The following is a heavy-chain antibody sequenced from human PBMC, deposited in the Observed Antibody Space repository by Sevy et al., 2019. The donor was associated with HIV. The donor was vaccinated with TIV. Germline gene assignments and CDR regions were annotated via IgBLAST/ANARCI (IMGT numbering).Heavy chain of an antibody. CDR3: ARDLPHLLPWELSRGSDY. Sequence: GGCLRLSCAASGFTFSSYALHWFRQAPGKGLEWVAVISHDEILKEYADSVKGRFTISRDSSKNTIYLEMNSLRPEDTAVYYCARDLPHLLPWELSRGSDYWGQGTLVAVSS. V-gene: IGHV3-30*04. CDR2: ISHDEILK. D-gene: IGHD3-16*01. CDR1: GFTFSSYA. J-gene: IGHJ4*02.